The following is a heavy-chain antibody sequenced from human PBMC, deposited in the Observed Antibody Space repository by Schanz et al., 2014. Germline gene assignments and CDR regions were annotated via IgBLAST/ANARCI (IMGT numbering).Heavy chain of an antibody. CDR1: GFTFSDYY. D-gene: IGHD1-26*01. J-gene: IGHJ6*02. CDR3: ASSSYRLLSYYYAMDV. Sequence: QVQLEESGGGLVTPGGSLRLSCAASGFTFSDYYMSWIRQAPGKGLECISYISSRGTTIYYADSVKGRFTISRDNAETSLYLQMSSRRAEDTAVYYWASSSYRLLSYYYAMDVWGQGTTVTVSS. V-gene: IGHV3-11*01. CDR2: ISSRGTTI.